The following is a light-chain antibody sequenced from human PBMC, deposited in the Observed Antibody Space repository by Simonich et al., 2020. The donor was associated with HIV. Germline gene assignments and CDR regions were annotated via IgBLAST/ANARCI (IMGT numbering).Light chain of an antibody. V-gene: IGKV1-33*01. CDR2: DAS. Sequence: DIQMTQSPSSLSASVGDRVTITCQASQDIRNSLNWYQQKPGKAPKLLIFDASNLETGVPSRFSGSASGTDFTLTISSLQPEDIATYYCQQYHHLPLTFAGGTKVEIK. J-gene: IGKJ4*01. CDR1: QDIRNS. CDR3: QQYHHLPLT.